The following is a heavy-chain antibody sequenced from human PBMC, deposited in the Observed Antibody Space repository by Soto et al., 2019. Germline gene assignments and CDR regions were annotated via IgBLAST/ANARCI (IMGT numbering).Heavy chain of an antibody. CDR2: IIPILGIA. J-gene: IGHJ4*02. Sequence: QVQLVQSGAEVKKPGSSVKVSCKASGGTFSSYSISWVRQAPGQGLEWMGRIIPILGIANYAQKVQGRVTITADKSTSTASMELSSLRAEDTAVYHCARGGVARVDYWGQGTVVTVSS. CDR1: GGTFSSYS. D-gene: IGHD5-12*01. V-gene: IGHV1-69*02. CDR3: ARGGVARVDY.